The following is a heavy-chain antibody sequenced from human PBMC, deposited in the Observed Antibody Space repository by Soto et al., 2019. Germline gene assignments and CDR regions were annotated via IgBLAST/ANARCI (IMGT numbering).Heavy chain of an antibody. CDR1: GGSISSGGYS. Sequence: SETLSLTCAVSGGSISSGGYSWSWIRQPPGKGLEWIGYIYHSGSTYYNPSLKSRVTISVDTSQNQFSLKLSSVTAAVTAVYYCASGTEVSPSWDVWGQGTTVTVSS. V-gene: IGHV4-30-2*05. J-gene: IGHJ6*02. CDR2: IYHSGST. D-gene: IGHD1-26*01. CDR3: ASGTEVSPSWDV.